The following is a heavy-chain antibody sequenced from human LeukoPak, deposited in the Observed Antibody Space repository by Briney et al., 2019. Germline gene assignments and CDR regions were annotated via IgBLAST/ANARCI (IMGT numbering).Heavy chain of an antibody. V-gene: IGHV3-23*01. CDR3: AKVHRATMISPDAFDS. J-gene: IGHJ3*02. Sequence: PGGSLRLSCAASGFTFSSFAMHWVRQAPGKGLEWVSGITGSGSPTYYAESVKGRFTISRDNSKNTLYLQMNSLRAEDTAIYYCAKVHRATMISPDAFDSWGQGTLATVSS. CDR1: GFTFSSFA. D-gene: IGHD5-24*01. CDR2: ITGSGSPT.